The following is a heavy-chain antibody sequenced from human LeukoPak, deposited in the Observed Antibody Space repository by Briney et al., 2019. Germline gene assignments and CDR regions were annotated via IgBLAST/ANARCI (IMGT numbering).Heavy chain of an antibody. CDR2: ISGSGGST. Sequence: GGSLRLSCAASGFTFSSYAMSSVRQAPGKGLEWVSAISGSGGSTYYADSVKGRFTISRDNSKNTLYLQMNSLRAEETAVYYCAKLIGYNSHGAFDIWGQGTMVTVSS. CDR3: AKLIGYNSHGAFDI. CDR1: GFTFSSYA. V-gene: IGHV3-23*01. J-gene: IGHJ3*02. D-gene: IGHD5-24*01.